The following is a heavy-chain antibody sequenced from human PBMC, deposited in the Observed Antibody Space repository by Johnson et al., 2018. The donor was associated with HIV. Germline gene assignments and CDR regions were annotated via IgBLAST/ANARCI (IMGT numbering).Heavy chain of an antibody. Sequence: QMLLVESGGGVVRPGGSLRLSCAASGFTFDDYGMSWVRQGPGKGLEWVTFIRFDGNNKDYAESVKGRFTIARDNSKNTLYLQMNSLRGEETAVYYCARDPDPFREYHGDAFDIWGQGTVVTVSS. V-gene: IGHV3-30*02. J-gene: IGHJ3*02. CDR2: IRFDGNNK. CDR1: GFTFDDYG. CDR3: ARDPDPFREYHGDAFDI. D-gene: IGHD3-10*01.